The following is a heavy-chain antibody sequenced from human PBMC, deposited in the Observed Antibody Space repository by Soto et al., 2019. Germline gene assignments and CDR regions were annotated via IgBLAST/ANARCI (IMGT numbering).Heavy chain of an antibody. Sequence: QVQLQESGPGLVKPSETLSLTCTVSGGSISSYYWSWIRQPPGKGLEWIGYIYYSGSTNYNPSLKSRVTISVDTSKNQFSLRLNSVTDADTAVYYCARRWGGTFDIWCQGTMVTVSS. CDR3: ARRWGGTFDI. J-gene: IGHJ3*02. V-gene: IGHV4-59*08. D-gene: IGHD3-10*01. CDR1: GGSISSYY. CDR2: IYYSGST.